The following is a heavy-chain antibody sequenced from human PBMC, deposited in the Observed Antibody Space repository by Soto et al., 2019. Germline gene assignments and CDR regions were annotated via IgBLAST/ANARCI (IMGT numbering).Heavy chain of an antibody. Sequence: GGSLRLSCAASGFTVSSNYMSWVRQAPGKGLEWVSVIYSGGSTYYADSVKGRFTISRDNSKNTLYLQINSLRAEDTAVYYCASTSLKGIAVATGAFDIWGQGTMVTVSS. V-gene: IGHV3-66*01. CDR2: IYSGGST. J-gene: IGHJ3*02. CDR1: GFTVSSNY. CDR3: ASTSLKGIAVATGAFDI. D-gene: IGHD6-19*01.